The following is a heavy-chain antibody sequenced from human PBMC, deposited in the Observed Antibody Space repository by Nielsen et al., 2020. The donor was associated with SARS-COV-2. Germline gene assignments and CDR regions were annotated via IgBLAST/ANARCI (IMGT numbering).Heavy chain of an antibody. CDR1: GGSVSSSSDY. CDR2: MSYGASP. CDR3: ARELSGSRTKASGRPSYYYYAMDV. Sequence: SETLSLTCTVSGGSVSSSSDYWSWIRQPPGKGLEWIGYMSYGASPTYNPSLKGRVSMSIDPSKDQFSLNVNSVTAADTAVYYCARELSGSRTKASGRPSYYYYAMDVWGQGTAVTVSS. D-gene: IGHD2/OR15-2a*01. J-gene: IGHJ6*02. V-gene: IGHV4-61*01.